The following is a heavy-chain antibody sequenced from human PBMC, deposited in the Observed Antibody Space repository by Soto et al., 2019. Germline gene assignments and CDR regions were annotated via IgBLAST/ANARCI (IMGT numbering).Heavy chain of an antibody. CDR3: ATESGSTYGYFDY. D-gene: IGHD5-18*01. CDR2: ISGSGST. V-gene: IGHV4-30-4*01. CDR1: GCSVSSGYNY. Sequence: PSETLSLTCTVSGCSVSSGYNYWSWIRQSPGKGLEWIGYISGSGSTGYNPSLKNRLTMSVDRSKNQFTLRLTSVTAADTAVYFCATESGSTYGYFDYWGQGTQVTV. J-gene: IGHJ4*02.